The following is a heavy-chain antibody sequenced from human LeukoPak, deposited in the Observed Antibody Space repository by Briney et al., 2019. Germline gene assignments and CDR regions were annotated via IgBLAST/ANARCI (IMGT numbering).Heavy chain of an antibody. V-gene: IGHV4-39*01. J-gene: IGHJ4*02. CDR3: ARPGVEMSTYYYFEY. CDR1: GFTFSSYE. D-gene: IGHD5-24*01. Sequence: LRLSCAASGFTFSSYEMNWIRQPPGKGLEWIGSIYYSGSTYYNPSLESRVTISVDTSKNQFSLKLSSVTAADTAVYYCARPGVEMSTYYYFEYWGQGTLVTVSS. CDR2: IYYSGST.